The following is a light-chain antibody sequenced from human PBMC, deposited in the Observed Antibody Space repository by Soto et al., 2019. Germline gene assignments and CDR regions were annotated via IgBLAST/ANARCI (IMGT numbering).Light chain of an antibody. J-gene: IGKJ3*01. CDR2: GTS. CDR1: QSVSSDF. CDR3: QQYGSSPIT. Sequence: EIVLTQSPGTLSLSPGERATLSCRASQSVSSDFLAWYQQKPGQAPRLLIHGTSTRATDFPDRFSGSGSGTDFTLTISRLEPEDFAVYYCQQYGSSPITFGPGTKLDIK. V-gene: IGKV3-20*01.